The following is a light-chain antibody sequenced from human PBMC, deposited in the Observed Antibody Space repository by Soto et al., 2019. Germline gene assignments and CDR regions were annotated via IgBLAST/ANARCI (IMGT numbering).Light chain of an antibody. CDR3: SSYTSSSTNWV. CDR1: SRDVGGYNY. Sequence: QSALTQPASVSGSPGQSITISCTGTSRDVGGYNYVSWYQQHPGKAPKLMIYDVSNRPSGVSNRFSGSKSGNTASLTISGLQAEDEADYYCSSYTSSSTNWVFGGGTQLTVL. V-gene: IGLV2-14*01. J-gene: IGLJ3*02. CDR2: DVS.